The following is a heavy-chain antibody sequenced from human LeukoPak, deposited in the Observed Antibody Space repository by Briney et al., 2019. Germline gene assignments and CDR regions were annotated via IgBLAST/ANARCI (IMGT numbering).Heavy chain of an antibody. Sequence: PSETLSLTCTVSGDSISSGDYYWSWIRQPPGKGLEWIGYIYYSGSTYYNPSLKSRVTISVDTSKNQFSLRLSSVTAADTAVYYCARRQNPYYYGMDVWGQGTTVTVSS. CDR1: GDSISSGDYY. J-gene: IGHJ6*02. CDR3: ARRQNPYYYGMDV. CDR2: IYYSGST. V-gene: IGHV4-30-4*01.